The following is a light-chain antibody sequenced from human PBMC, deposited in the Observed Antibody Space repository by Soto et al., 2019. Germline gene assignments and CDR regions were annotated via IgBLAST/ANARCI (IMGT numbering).Light chain of an antibody. V-gene: IGLV2-14*01. CDR1: STDIGAYNY. CDR2: EVT. CDR3: NSYTTLSTRV. J-gene: IGLJ1*01. Sequence: QSVLTQPASVSGSPGQSITSSCTGTSTDIGAYNYVSWYQQHPGKAPKLLIYEVTNRPSGVSNRFSGSKSGNTASLTISGLQAEDEANYYCNSYTTLSTRVFGTGTKVTVL.